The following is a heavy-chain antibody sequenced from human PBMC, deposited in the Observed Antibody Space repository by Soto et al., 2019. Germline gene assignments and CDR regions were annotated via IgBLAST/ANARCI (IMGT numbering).Heavy chain of an antibody. CDR2: ISAYNGNT. Sequence: EASVKVSCKASGYTFTSYGISWVRQAPGQGLEWMGWISAYNGNTNYAQKLQGRVTMTTDTSTSTAYMELRSLRSDDTAVYYCARSWTYGDPIKFDPWGQGTLVTVSS. V-gene: IGHV1-18*01. CDR3: ARSWTYGDPIKFDP. J-gene: IGHJ5*02. D-gene: IGHD4-17*01. CDR1: GYTFTSYG.